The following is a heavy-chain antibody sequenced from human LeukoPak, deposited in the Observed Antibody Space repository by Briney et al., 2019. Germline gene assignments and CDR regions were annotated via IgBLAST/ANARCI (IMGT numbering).Heavy chain of an antibody. CDR1: GYTFTGYY. D-gene: IGHD6-6*01. CDR3: AREPLALRSIAARPGYWFDP. J-gene: IGHJ5*02. CDR2: INPNSGGT. Sequence: SVKVSCKASGYTFTGYYMHWVRQAPGQGLEWMGWINPNSGGTNCAQKFQGRVTMTRDTSISTAYMELSRLRSDDTAVYYCAREPLALRSIAARPGYWFDPWGQGTLVTVSS. V-gene: IGHV1-2*02.